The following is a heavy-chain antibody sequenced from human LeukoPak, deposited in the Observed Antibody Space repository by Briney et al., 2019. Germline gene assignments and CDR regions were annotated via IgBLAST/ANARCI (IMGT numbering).Heavy chain of an antibody. V-gene: IGHV4-38-2*01. CDR2: IYHSGST. CDR3: ARLPLIPKLKRGYSGYYSGTRQVNRDY. J-gene: IGHJ4*02. D-gene: IGHD5-12*01. CDR1: GYSISSGYY. Sequence: SETLSPTCAVSGYSISSGYYWGWIRQPPGKGLEWIGSIYHSGSTYYNPSLKSRITMSEDKSKNQFSLKLSSVTAADTAVYYCARLPLIPKLKRGYSGYYSGTRQVNRDYWGQGTLVTVSS.